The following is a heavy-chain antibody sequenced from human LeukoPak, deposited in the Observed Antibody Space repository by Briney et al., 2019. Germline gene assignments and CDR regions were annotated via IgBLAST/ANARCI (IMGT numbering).Heavy chain of an antibody. CDR1: GYSFTNYY. CDR2: IIPIFGTA. V-gene: IGHV1-69*13. CDR3: ARDQASIQLWLHRFDP. D-gene: IGHD5-18*01. Sequence: SVKVSCKASGYSFTNYYMHWVRQAPGQGLEWMGGIIPIFGTANYAQKFQGRVTITADESTSTAYMELSSLRSEDTAVYYCARDQASIQLWLHRFDPWGQGTLVTVSS. J-gene: IGHJ5*02.